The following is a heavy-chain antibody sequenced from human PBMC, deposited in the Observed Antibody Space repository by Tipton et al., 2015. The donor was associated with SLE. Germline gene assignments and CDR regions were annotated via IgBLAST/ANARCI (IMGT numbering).Heavy chain of an antibody. V-gene: IGHV4-61*02. CDR2: IYTSGST. J-gene: IGHJ4*02. Sequence: LRLSCTVSGGSISSGSYYWSWIRQPAGKGLEWIGRIYTSGSTNYNPSLKSRVTISVDTSKNQFSLKLSSVTAADTAVYYCASANTIFGVVIPFDYWGQGTLVTVSS. D-gene: IGHD3-3*01. CDR1: GGSISSGSYY. CDR3: ASANTIFGVVIPFDY.